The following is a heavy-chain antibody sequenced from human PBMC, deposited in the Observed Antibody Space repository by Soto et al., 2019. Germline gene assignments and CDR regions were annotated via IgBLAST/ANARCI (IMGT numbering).Heavy chain of an antibody. J-gene: IGHJ4*02. V-gene: IGHV3-23*01. CDR2: ISGSGGST. D-gene: IGHD6-13*01. Sequence: EVQLLESGGGLVQPGGSLRLSCAASGFTFSSYAMSWVRQAPGKGLEWVSAISGSGGSTYYADSVKGRFTISRDNSKNKLYLQMNSLRAEDTAVYYCAKVGEFGRSSSFPFDYWGQGTLVTVSS. CDR1: GFTFSSYA. CDR3: AKVGEFGRSSSFPFDY.